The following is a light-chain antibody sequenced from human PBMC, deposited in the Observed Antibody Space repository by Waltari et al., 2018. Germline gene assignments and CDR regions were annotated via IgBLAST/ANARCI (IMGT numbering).Light chain of an antibody. Sequence: QSALTQPASVSGSPGQSITLSCTGTSSDVGGSHSVPWYQQHPGKAPKLMIYEVSTRPSGVSDRFSGSKSGNTASLTISGLQAEDEADYYCSSYTSSSSVVFGGGTKLTVL. CDR1: SSDVGGSHS. J-gene: IGLJ2*01. V-gene: IGLV2-14*01. CDR2: EVS. CDR3: SSYTSSSSVV.